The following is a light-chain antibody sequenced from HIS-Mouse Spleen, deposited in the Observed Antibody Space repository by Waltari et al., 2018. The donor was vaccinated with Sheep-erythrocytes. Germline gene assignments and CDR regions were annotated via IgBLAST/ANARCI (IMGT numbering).Light chain of an antibody. Sequence: QSALTQPASVSGPPGQSITIAGTGTSSDVGGYHYVPWDQQHPCKAPKLMIYEVSNRPSGVSNRFSGSKSGNTASLTISGLQAEDEADYYCSSYTSSSTLVVFGGGTKLTVL. V-gene: IGLV2-14*01. J-gene: IGLJ2*01. CDR3: SSYTSSSTLVV. CDR1: SSDVGGYHY. CDR2: EVS.